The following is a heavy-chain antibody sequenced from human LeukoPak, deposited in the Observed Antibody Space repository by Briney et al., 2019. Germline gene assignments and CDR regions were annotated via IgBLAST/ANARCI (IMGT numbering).Heavy chain of an antibody. CDR3: ARVRRGPRGYSYGYVDY. Sequence: KTSETLSLTCAVYGGSFSGYYWSWIRQPPGKGLEWIGEINHSGSTNYNPSLKSRVTISVDTSKNQFSLKLSSVTAADTAVYYCARVRRGPRGYSYGYVDYWGQGTLVTVSS. CDR2: INHSGST. CDR1: GGSFSGYY. J-gene: IGHJ4*02. D-gene: IGHD5-18*01. V-gene: IGHV4-34*01.